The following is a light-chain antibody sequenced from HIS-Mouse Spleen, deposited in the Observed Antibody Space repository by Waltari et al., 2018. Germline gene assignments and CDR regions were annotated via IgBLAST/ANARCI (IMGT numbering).Light chain of an antibody. J-gene: IGLJ3*02. CDR3: QSADSSGTGWV. CDR2: KDS. V-gene: IGLV3-25*03. CDR1: ALPKQY. Sequence: SYELTQPPAVSVSPGQTARSTCSGHALPKQYPYWYQQKPGQAPVLVIYKDSERPSGIPERFSGSSSGTTVTLTISGVQAEDEADYYCQSADSSGTGWVFGGGTKLTVL.